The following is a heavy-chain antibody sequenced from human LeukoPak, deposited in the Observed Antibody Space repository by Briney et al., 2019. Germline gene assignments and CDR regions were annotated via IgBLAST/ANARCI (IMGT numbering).Heavy chain of an antibody. J-gene: IGHJ4*02. D-gene: IGHD4-11*01. V-gene: IGHV1-69*05. CDR3: AREGSNSPFDY. Sequence: SVKVSCKASGLSLTHDGISWVRQAPGQGLEWMGGIIPIFGTANYAQKFQGRVTITTDESTSTAYMELSSLRSEDTAVYYCAREGSNSPFDYWGQGTLVTVSS. CDR1: GLSLTHDG. CDR2: IIPIFGTA.